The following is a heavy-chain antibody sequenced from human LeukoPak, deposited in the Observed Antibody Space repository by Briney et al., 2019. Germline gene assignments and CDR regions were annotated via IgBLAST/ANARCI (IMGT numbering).Heavy chain of an antibody. CDR3: ARADLREAFDI. CDR2: IYTSGST. J-gene: IGHJ3*02. Sequence: SETLSLTCTVSGVSVSNFYWSWIRQPAGKGLEWIGRIYTSGSTNYNPSLKSRVTMSVDTSKNQLSLKLSSVTAADTAVYYCARADLREAFDIWGQGTMVTVSS. V-gene: IGHV4-4*07. CDR1: GVSVSNFY.